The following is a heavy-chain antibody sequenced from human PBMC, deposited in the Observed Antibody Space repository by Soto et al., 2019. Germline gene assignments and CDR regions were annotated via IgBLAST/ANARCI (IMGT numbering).Heavy chain of an antibody. D-gene: IGHD2-8*01. CDR1: GYTFTTYD. J-gene: IGHJ6*02. Sequence: ASVKVSCKASGYTFTTYDISWVRQAPGQGLEWMGRISTYNGNTNYPQSLQGRLTMTTDTSTTTAYMELRSLRSDDTAVYYCARDPYHVLMVNAPNLYGTDVWGQGTTVTVSS. CDR3: ARDPYHVLMVNAPNLYGTDV. V-gene: IGHV1-18*01. CDR2: ISTYNGNT.